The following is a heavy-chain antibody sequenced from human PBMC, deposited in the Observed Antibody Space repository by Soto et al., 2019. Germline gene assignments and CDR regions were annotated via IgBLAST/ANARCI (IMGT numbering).Heavy chain of an antibody. CDR3: ARDVGSSTSCYRRNWLDP. V-gene: IGHV4-34*01. J-gene: IGHJ5*02. CDR1: GGSFSGYY. CDR2: INHSGST. Sequence: SETLSLTCAVYGGSFSGYYWSWIRQPPGKGLEWIGEINHSGSTNYNPSLKSRVTISVDTSKHQFSMKLSSVTAADTAVYYCARDVGSSTSCYRRNWLDPWGQGALVTVAS. D-gene: IGHD2-2*02.